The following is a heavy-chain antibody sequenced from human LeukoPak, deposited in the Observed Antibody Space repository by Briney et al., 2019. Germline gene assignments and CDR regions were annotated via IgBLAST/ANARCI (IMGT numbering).Heavy chain of an antibody. J-gene: IGHJ3*02. CDR3: ARDLPGDYVFAFDI. V-gene: IGHV3-53*01. D-gene: IGHD3-16*01. CDR2: IYSGGST. Sequence: GGSLRLSCAASGFTVSSNYMSWVRQAPGKGLEWVSVIYSGGSTYYADSVKGRFTISRDNSKNTLYLQMNSLRAEDTAVYYCARDLPGDYVFAFDIWGQGTMVTVSS. CDR1: GFTVSSNY.